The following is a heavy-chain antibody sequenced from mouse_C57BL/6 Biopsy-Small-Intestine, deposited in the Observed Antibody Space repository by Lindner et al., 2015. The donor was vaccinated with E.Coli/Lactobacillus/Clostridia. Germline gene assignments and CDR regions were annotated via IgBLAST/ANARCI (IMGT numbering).Heavy chain of an antibody. CDR2: ISDGGSYT. J-gene: IGHJ2*01. D-gene: IGHD2-1*01. CDR1: GFTFSSYA. CDR3: ARDHGNCYFDY. V-gene: IGHV5-4*01. Sequence: VQLQESGGGLVKPGGSLKLSCAASGFTFSSYAMSWVRQTPEKRLEWVATISDGGSYTYYPDNVKGRFTISRDNAKNNLYLQMSHLKSEDTAMYYCARDHGNCYFDYWGQGTTLTVSS.